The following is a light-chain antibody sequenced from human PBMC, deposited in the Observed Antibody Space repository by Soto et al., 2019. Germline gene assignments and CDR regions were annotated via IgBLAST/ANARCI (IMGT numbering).Light chain of an antibody. J-gene: IGLJ1*01. CDR2: SNI. Sequence: QSVLTQPPSVSGAPGQRVTFSCIGSSSNIGADNDVHWYQQLPGTAPKLLIYSNINRPSGVPDRFSGSKSGASAALAITGLQAEDEADYYCQSYDSSLGFVFGTGTKLTVL. CDR1: SSNIGADND. CDR3: QSYDSSLGFV. V-gene: IGLV1-40*01.